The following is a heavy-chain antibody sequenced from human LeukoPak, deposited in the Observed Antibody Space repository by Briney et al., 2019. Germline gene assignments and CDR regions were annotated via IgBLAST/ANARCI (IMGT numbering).Heavy chain of an antibody. CDR2: IYTSGST. CDR1: GGSISSYY. J-gene: IGHJ5*02. CDR3: ARRRVMDGTTNWFDP. V-gene: IGHV4-4*09. Sequence: WETLSLSCTASGGSISSYYWSWIRQPPGKGLQWIGYIYTSGSTSYNPSPKSRVTISADTSKNQFSLKLITVTAADTAVYYCARRRVMDGTTNWFDPWGQGTLVTVSS. D-gene: IGHD6-19*01.